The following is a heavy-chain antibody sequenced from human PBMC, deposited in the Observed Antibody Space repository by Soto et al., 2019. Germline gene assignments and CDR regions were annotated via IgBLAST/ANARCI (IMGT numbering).Heavy chain of an antibody. CDR1: GFTFSSYS. Sequence: EVQLVESGGGLVQPGGSLRLSCAASGFTFSSYSMNWVRQALGKGLEWVSYIGSSSSTIYYADSVKGRFTISRDNAKNSLYLQMNSLRAEDTAVYYCARENQVVAATPEAEYYYYYMDVWGKGTTVTVSS. D-gene: IGHD2-15*01. CDR2: IGSSSSTI. CDR3: ARENQVVAATPEAEYYYYYMDV. V-gene: IGHV3-48*01. J-gene: IGHJ6*03.